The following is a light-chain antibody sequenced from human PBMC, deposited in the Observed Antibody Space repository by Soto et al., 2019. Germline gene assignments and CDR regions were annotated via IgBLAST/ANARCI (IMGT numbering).Light chain of an antibody. V-gene: IGKV3-11*01. CDR1: QSVSSY. Sequence: EIVLTQSPATLSLSPGERATLSCRASQSVSSYLIWYQQKPGQAPRLLISDASTRATGIPTRFSGSGSGTDFTLTISSLEPEDFAAYYCQQRSDWPITFGQGTRLEIK. CDR2: DAS. CDR3: QQRSDWPIT. J-gene: IGKJ5*01.